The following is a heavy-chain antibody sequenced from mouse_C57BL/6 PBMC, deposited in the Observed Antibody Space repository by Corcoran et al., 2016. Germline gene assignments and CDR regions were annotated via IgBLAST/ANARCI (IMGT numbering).Heavy chain of an antibody. Sequence: QIQLVQSGPELKKPGETVKISCKASGYTFTTYGMSWVKQAPGKGLKWMGWINTYSGVPTYADDFKVRFAFSLETSASTAYLQINNLKNEDTATYFCASGNWDGFAYWGQGTLVTVSA. J-gene: IGHJ3*01. D-gene: IGHD4-1*01. CDR1: GYTFTTYG. CDR2: INTYSGVP. V-gene: IGHV9-3*01. CDR3: ASGNWDGFAY.